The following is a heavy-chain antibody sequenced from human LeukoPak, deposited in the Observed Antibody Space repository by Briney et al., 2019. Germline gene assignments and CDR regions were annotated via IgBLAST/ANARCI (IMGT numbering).Heavy chain of an antibody. V-gene: IGHV6-1*01. D-gene: IGHD6-19*01. J-gene: IGHJ4*02. Sequence: SQTLSLTCAISGDSVSSNSAAWNWIRQSPSRGLEWLGRTYYRSKWYNDYAVSVKSRITINPDTSKNQFSLQLNSVTPEDTAVYYCARGSTLSSGWYPPYFDYWGQGTLVTVSS. CDR3: ARGSTLSSGWYPPYFDY. CDR1: GDSVSSNSAA. CDR2: TYYRSKWYN.